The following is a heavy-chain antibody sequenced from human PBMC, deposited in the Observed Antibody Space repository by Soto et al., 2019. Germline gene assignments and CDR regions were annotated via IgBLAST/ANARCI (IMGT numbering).Heavy chain of an antibody. Sequence: QVQLVQSGAEVKKPGSSVKVSCKASGGTFSSYTISWVRQAPGHGVEWMGRFIPILGIANYAQTFQGSVTITADKTTSTAYMELSSLSSEDTAVYYCALVVPAAIGIDPWGQGTLVTVSS. CDR3: ALVVPAAIGIDP. CDR1: GGTFSSYT. CDR2: FIPILGIA. V-gene: IGHV1-69*02. J-gene: IGHJ5*02. D-gene: IGHD2-2*01.